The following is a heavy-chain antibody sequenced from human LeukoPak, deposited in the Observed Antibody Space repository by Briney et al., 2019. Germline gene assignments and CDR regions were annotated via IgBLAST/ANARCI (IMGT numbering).Heavy chain of an antibody. CDR2: MNPSSGDT. Sequence: ASVKVSCKASGYAFTGYYMHWVRQAPGQGLEWMGWMNPSSGDTTYAQKFQGRVTMTRGTSISTAYMELSRLRSDDTAVYYCARVADYSPGLTNVPYWGQGTLVTVSS. CDR3: ARVADYSPGLTNVPY. V-gene: IGHV1-2*02. D-gene: IGHD1-26*01. J-gene: IGHJ4*02. CDR1: GYAFTGYY.